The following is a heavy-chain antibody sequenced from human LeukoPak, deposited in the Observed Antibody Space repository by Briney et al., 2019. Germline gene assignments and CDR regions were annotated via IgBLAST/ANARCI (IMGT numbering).Heavy chain of an antibody. J-gene: IGHJ4*02. CDR2: ISGSDGST. D-gene: IGHD3-22*01. V-gene: IGHV3-23*01. Sequence: PGGSLRLSCAASGFTFSSSAMSWVRQAPGKGLEWVSAISGSDGSTYYADSVKGRFTISRDNSKNTLYLQMNSLRAEDTAVYYCANPYDTSGYYYGRFDYWGQGTLVTVSS. CDR1: GFTFSSSA. CDR3: ANPYDTSGYYYGRFDY.